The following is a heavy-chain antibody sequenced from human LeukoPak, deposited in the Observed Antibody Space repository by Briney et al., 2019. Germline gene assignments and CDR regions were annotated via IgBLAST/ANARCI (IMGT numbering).Heavy chain of an antibody. J-gene: IGHJ5*02. D-gene: IGHD3-16*01. Sequence: GGSLRLSCVVSGFTFSNYGMHWVRQAPGKGLEWVAFIGYDGSKKYYTDSGKGRFTISRDNSRNTLYLQMNSLRTEDTAVYYCAKTNSYDYVDPWGQGTVVTVSS. V-gene: IGHV3-30*02. CDR2: IGYDGSKK. CDR1: GFTFSNYG. CDR3: AKTNSYDYVDP.